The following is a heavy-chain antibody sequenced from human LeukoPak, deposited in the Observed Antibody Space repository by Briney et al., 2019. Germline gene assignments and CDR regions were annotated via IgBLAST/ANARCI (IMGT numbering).Heavy chain of an antibody. V-gene: IGHV3-53*01. Sequence: GGSLRLSCAASGFTVSSNYMSWVRQAPGKGLEWVSVIYSGGSTYYADSVKGRFTISRDNSKNTLYLQMNSLRAEDTAVYYCASYCSSTSCYARDYYYGMDVWGQGTTVTVS. J-gene: IGHJ6*02. D-gene: IGHD2-2*01. CDR1: GFTVSSNY. CDR3: ASYCSSTSCYARDYYYGMDV. CDR2: IYSGGST.